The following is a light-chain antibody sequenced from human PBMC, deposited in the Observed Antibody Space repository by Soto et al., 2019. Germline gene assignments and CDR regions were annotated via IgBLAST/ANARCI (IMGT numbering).Light chain of an antibody. CDR1: QSVNIY. Sequence: EIVLTQSPATLSLSPGERATLSCRASQSVNIYLAWYQQKPGQAPRLLINNAFNRATGIPARFSGSGSGTDFTLTISSLEPEDFAVYYCQQLNSYSYTFGQGTKLEIK. CDR2: NAF. V-gene: IGKV3-11*01. CDR3: QQLNSYSYT. J-gene: IGKJ2*01.